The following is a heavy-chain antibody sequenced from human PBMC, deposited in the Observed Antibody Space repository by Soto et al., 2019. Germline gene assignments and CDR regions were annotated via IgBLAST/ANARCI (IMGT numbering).Heavy chain of an antibody. CDR2: ILDRGST. Sequence: SETLSLTCAVSGGSISSSHWRRGGRQPPGKGVDWIGEILDRGSTNYTPSLRSRVTISLDKSRNHFSLTLSCVTAADTAVYYWARSPSSSWFGEGAFDIWGQGTMVTVSS. J-gene: IGHJ3*02. D-gene: IGHD6-13*01. CDR3: ARSPSSSWFGEGAFDI. CDR1: GGSISSSHW. V-gene: IGHV4-4*02.